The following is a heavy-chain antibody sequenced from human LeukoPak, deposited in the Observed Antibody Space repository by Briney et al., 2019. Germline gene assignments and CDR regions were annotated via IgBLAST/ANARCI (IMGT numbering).Heavy chain of an antibody. Sequence: GGSLRLSCVVSGFTFSNAWMTWVRQAPGKGPEWVGRIRSQSNGGTTDYAAPVKGRFTISRDDSKNTLYLQMNSLKTEDTAVYYCTTWTGGVVVTNWGQGTLVTVSS. J-gene: IGHJ4*02. CDR2: IRSQSNGGTT. CDR3: TTWTGGVVVTN. V-gene: IGHV3-15*01. CDR1: GFTFSNAW. D-gene: IGHD2-2*01.